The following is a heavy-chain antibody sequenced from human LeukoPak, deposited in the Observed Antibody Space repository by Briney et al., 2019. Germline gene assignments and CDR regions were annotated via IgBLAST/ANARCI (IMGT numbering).Heavy chain of an antibody. Sequence: SETLSLTCTVSDASISSYYWSWIRQPPGKGLEWIGHIYYSGSTYYNPSLKSRVTISVDTSKNQFSLKLSSVTAADTAVYYCARDGLTMIRGGHYWGQGTLVTVSS. V-gene: IGHV4-59*12. CDR2: IYYSGST. D-gene: IGHD3-10*01. CDR1: DASISSYY. J-gene: IGHJ4*02. CDR3: ARDGLTMIRGGHY.